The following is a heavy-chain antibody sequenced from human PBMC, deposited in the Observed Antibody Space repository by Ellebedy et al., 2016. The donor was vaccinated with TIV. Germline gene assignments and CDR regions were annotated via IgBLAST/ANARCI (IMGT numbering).Heavy chain of an antibody. J-gene: IGHJ6*02. CDR1: GYTFTGYY. CDR3: ASLRGCSSTSCYPPYYYGMDV. V-gene: IGHV1-2*02. Sequence: ASVKVSCKASGYTFTGYYMHWVRQAPGQGLEWMGWINPNSGGTNYAQKFQGRVTMTRDTSISTAYMELSSLRSEDTAVYYCASLRGCSSTSCYPPYYYGMDVWGQGTTVTVSS. D-gene: IGHD2-2*01. CDR2: INPNSGGT.